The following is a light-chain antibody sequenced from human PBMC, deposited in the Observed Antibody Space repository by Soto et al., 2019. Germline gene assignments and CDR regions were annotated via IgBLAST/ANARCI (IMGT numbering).Light chain of an antibody. CDR3: HQYNNWPQT. V-gene: IGKV3-15*01. Sequence: EIVMTQSPATLSVSPGERATLSRRASQSVSSNFAWYQQKPGQAPRLLIYDASTRATGIPARFSGSGSGTEFTLTISSLQSEDFAVYYCHQYNNWPQTFGQGTKVDIK. CDR2: DAS. CDR1: QSVSSN. J-gene: IGKJ1*01.